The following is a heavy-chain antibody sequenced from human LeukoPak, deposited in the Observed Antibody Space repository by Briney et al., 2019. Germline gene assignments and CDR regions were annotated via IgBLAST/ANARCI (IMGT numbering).Heavy chain of an antibody. CDR1: GFTVSSNY. J-gene: IGHJ6*02. V-gene: IGHV3-66*01. CDR3: ARDNVWGSYRSPPIPYYYYGMDV. D-gene: IGHD3-16*02. Sequence: GGSLRPSCAASGFTVSSNYMSWVRQAPGKGLEWVSVIYSGGSTYYADSVKGRFTISRDNSKNTLYLQMNSLRAEDTAVYYCARDNVWGSYRSPPIPYYYYGMDVWGQGTTVTVSS. CDR2: IYSGGST.